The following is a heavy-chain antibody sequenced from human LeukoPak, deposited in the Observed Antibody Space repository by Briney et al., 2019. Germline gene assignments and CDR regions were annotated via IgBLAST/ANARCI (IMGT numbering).Heavy chain of an antibody. V-gene: IGHV4-59*01. CDR1: GGSISSYY. J-gene: IGHJ4*02. CDR2: IYYSGST. CDR3: ARGLITMVRGVINYYFDY. D-gene: IGHD3-10*01. Sequence: SETLSLTCTVSGGSISSYYWSWIRQPPGKGLEWIGYIYYSGSTNYNPSPKSRVTISVDTSKNQFSLKLSSVTAADTAVYYCARGLITMVRGVINYYFDYWGQGTLVTVSS.